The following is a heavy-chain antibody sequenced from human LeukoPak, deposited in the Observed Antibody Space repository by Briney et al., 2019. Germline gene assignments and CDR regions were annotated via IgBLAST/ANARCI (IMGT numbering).Heavy chain of an antibody. V-gene: IGHV1-2*06. D-gene: IGHD2-2*01. CDR2: INPNSGGT. CDR1: GYTFTGYY. CDR3: ARDHGDCSSTSCPPGGY. J-gene: IGHJ4*02. Sequence: SVKVSCKASGYTFTGYYMHWVRQAPGQGLEWMGRINPNSGGTNYAQKFQGRVTMTRDTSISTAYMELSRLRSDDTAVYYCARDHGDCSSTSCPPGGYWGQGTLVTVSS.